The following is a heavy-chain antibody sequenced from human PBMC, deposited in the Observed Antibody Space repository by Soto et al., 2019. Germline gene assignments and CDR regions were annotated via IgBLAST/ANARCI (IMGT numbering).Heavy chain of an antibody. Sequence: FSGYCVICVSHKPVKCLEWMGRIDPSDSETKYSPSFQGNITFSVDTAITTAYLEWGSLKAADTATYYCARRSNATIVRGRRPYSGMDFWGQGPTVTGYS. CDR2: IDPSDSET. J-gene: IGHJ6*02. CDR1: FSGYC. V-gene: IGHV5-10-1*01. D-gene: IGHD3-3*01. CDR3: ARRSNATIVRGRRPYSGMDF.